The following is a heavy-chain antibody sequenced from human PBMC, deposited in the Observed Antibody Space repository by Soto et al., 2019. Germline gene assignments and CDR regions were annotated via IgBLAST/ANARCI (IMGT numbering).Heavy chain of an antibody. CDR3: AKNHLVRGVIPNWFDP. CDR2: ISWDGGST. V-gene: IGHV3-43*01. J-gene: IGHJ5*02. Sequence: PGGSLRLSCAASGFTFDYYTMRWVRQAPGKGLEWVSLISWDGGSTYYADSVKGRFTISRDNSKNSLYLQMNSLRTEDTALYYCAKNHLVRGVIPNWFDPWGQGTLVTVSS. D-gene: IGHD3-10*01. CDR1: GFTFDYYT.